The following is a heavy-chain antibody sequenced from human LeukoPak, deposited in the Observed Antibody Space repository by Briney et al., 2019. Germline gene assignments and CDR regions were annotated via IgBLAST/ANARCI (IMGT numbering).Heavy chain of an antibody. CDR3: AKGSVYDSNGHSFDY. V-gene: IGHV3-23*01. CDR1: GFTFSSYA. J-gene: IGHJ4*02. D-gene: IGHD3-22*01. Sequence: PGGSLRLSCAASGFTFSSYAMSWVRQAPGKGLEWVSAISGDGGSTYYADSVKGRFTISRDNSMNTLYLQMNSLRAEDTAVYYCAKGSVYDSNGHSFDYWGQGTLVAVSS. CDR2: ISGDGGST.